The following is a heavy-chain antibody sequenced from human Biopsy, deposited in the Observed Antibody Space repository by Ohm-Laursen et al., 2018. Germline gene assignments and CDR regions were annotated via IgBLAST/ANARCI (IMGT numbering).Heavy chain of an antibody. CDR1: GHALSELS. V-gene: IGHV1-24*01. CDR2: FSPEEGET. D-gene: IGHD2/OR15-2a*01. Sequence: ASAKASCKVSGHALSELSMHWVRQSPGKGLEWMGGFSPEEGETLYAQKFQGRATMSEDTSTDTAYMELSSLTSEDTAVYYCAADIIFTLDSWGQGTLVTVSS. J-gene: IGHJ4*02. CDR3: AADIIFTLDS.